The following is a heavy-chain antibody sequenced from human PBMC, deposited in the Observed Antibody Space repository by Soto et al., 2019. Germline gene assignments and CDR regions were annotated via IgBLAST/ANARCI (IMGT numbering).Heavy chain of an antibody. CDR2: ISAYNGNT. CDR1: GYTFTSYG. CDR3: ARWEQLLVGNNNWFEP. Sequence: ASVKVSCKASGYTFTSYGISWVRQAPGQGLEWMGWISAYNGNTNYAQKLQGRVTMTTDTSTSTAYMELRSLRSDDTAVYYCARWEQLLVGNNNWFEPWGQGTLVNVSS. V-gene: IGHV1-18*04. J-gene: IGHJ5*02. D-gene: IGHD6-6*01.